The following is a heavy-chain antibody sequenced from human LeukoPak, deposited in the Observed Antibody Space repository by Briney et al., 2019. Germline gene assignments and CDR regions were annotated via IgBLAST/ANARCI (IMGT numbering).Heavy chain of an antibody. V-gene: IGHV3-21*01. Sequence: GGSLRLSCAASGFTFSSYSMNWVRQAPGKGLEWVSSISSSSSYIYYADSVKGRFTISRDNAKNSLYLQMNSLRAEDTAVYYCARDGLQYYDILTGYSRGPQNWFDPWGQGTLVTVSS. CDR1: GFTFSSYS. CDR3: ARDGLQYYDILTGYSRGPQNWFDP. CDR2: ISSSSSYI. J-gene: IGHJ5*02. D-gene: IGHD3-9*01.